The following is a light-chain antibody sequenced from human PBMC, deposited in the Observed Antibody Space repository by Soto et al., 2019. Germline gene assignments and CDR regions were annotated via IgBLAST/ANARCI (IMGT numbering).Light chain of an antibody. CDR3: QQFGNSPYT. J-gene: IGKJ2*01. CDR2: GAS. CDR1: QSVSSSY. Sequence: EIVLTQSPGTLSLSPGERATLSCRASQSVSSSYLAWYQQKPGQTPRLLIYGASSRATGITDRFSGSGSGTDFTLTISRLEPEDFAMYYCQQFGNSPYTFGQGTKLDIK. V-gene: IGKV3-20*01.